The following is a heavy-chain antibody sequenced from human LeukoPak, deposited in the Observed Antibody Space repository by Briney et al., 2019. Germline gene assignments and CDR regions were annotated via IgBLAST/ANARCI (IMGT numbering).Heavy chain of an antibody. D-gene: IGHD2-2*01. CDR3: AREGSDQLSKDFDY. J-gene: IGHJ4*02. Sequence: ASMKVSCKPSGFTFTGHYIHWVRQAPGQGLEWMGYIGPRNSAASYAEKFQGRVTITRDTSLSTAYMELSRLTSDDTAVYYCAREGSDQLSKDFDYWGQGTLVTVYS. V-gene: IGHV1-2*02. CDR1: GFTFTGHY. CDR2: IGPRNSAA.